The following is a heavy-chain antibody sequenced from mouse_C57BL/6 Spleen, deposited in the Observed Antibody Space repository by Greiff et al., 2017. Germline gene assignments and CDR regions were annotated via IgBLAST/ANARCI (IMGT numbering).Heavy chain of an antibody. CDR3: ARGPNYPRDAMDY. CDR1: GYPFTRYW. D-gene: IGHD2-1*01. V-gene: IGHV1-72*01. Sequence: QVQLQQPGAELVKPGASVTMSCKASGYPFTRYWMHWVKPRPGRGLEWIGRIDPNRGGTKDNEKFKSKATLTVAKPSSTAYMQRSSLTSEDSSVYYCARGPNYPRDAMDYWGQRASVTVSS. CDR2: IDPNRGGT. J-gene: IGHJ4*01.